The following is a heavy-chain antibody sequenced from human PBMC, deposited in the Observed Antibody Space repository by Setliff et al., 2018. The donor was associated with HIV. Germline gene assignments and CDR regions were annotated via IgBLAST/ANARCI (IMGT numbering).Heavy chain of an antibody. V-gene: IGHV3-7*03. CDR1: GFTFSSYE. CDR2: IKQNGSEK. J-gene: IGHJ5*02. Sequence: SLRLSCAASGFTFSSYEMNWVRQAPGKGLEWVANIKQNGSEKYYVDSVKGRFTISRDNAKNSLYLQMNSLRAEDTAVYYCARDIGRDYDTTEDWFDPWGQGTLVTVSS. CDR3: ARDIGRDYDTTEDWFDP. D-gene: IGHD3-22*01.